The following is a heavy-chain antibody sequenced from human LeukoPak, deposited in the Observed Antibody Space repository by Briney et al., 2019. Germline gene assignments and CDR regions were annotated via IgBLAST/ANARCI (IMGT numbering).Heavy chain of an antibody. J-gene: IGHJ3*02. D-gene: IGHD3-10*01. CDR2: ISAYNGNT. CDR3: ARVYYYGSGSYYSDAFDI. V-gene: IGHV1-18*01. Sequence: ASVKVSCKASGYTFTSYGISWVRQAPGQGLEWMEWISAYNGNTNYAQKLQGRVTMTTDTSTSTAYMELRSLRSDDTAVYYCARVYYYGSGSYYSDAFDIRGQGTMVTVSS. CDR1: GYTFTSYG.